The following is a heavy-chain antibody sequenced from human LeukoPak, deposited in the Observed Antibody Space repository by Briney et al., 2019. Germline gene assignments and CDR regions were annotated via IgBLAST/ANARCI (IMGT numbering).Heavy chain of an antibody. D-gene: IGHD2-2*01. Sequence: ASVKVSCKAFGGAFSSYAISWVRQAPGQGLEWMGGIIPIFGTANYAQKFQGRVTITADESTSTAYMELSSLRSEGTAVYYCARLSVDCSSTSCYDYWGQGTLVTVSS. J-gene: IGHJ4*02. CDR2: IIPIFGTA. V-gene: IGHV1-69*13. CDR3: ARLSVDCSSTSCYDY. CDR1: GGAFSSYA.